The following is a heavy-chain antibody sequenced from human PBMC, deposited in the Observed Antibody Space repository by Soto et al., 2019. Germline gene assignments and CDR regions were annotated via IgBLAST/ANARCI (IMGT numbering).Heavy chain of an antibody. D-gene: IGHD2-2*01. CDR1: GGSISSYY. Sequence: SSETLSLTCTVSGGSISSYYWSWIRQPAGKGLEWIGRIYTSGSTNYNPSLKSRVTMSVDTSKNQFSLKLSSVTAADTAVYYCARDKSGGYCNSTSCYYYYGMDVWGQGTTVTVS. J-gene: IGHJ6*02. CDR2: IYTSGST. V-gene: IGHV4-4*07. CDR3: ARDKSGGYCNSTSCYYYYGMDV.